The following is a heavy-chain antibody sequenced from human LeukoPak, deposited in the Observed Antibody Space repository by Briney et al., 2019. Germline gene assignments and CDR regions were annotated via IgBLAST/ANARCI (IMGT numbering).Heavy chain of an antibody. CDR3: AAQESLTGAYDP. D-gene: IGHD1-20*01. V-gene: IGHV3-64*01. J-gene: IGHJ5*02. CDR2: IDPNGKTS. CDR1: GFTSSSCV. Sequence: QAGGSLRLSCAASGFTSSSCVMLWVRQAPGMGLEYVSSIDPNGKTSYYANSVKGRFIISRDNSNNMLYLQMGSLTSEDMAVYYCAAQESLTGAYDPWGQGTLVTVSS.